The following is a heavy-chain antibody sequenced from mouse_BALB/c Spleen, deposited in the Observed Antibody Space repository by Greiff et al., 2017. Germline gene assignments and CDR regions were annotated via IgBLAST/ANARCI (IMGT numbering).Heavy chain of an antibody. Sequence: EVQLQESGTVLARPGASVKMSCKASGYTFTSYWMHWVKQRPGQGLEWIGAIYPGNSDTSYNQKFKGKAKLTAVTSTSTAYMELSSLTNEDSAVYYCSASTMIPWFAYWGQGTLVTVSA. CDR1: GYTFTSYW. CDR2: IYPGNSDT. V-gene: IGHV1-5*01. CDR3: SASTMIPWFAY. J-gene: IGHJ3*01. D-gene: IGHD2-4*01.